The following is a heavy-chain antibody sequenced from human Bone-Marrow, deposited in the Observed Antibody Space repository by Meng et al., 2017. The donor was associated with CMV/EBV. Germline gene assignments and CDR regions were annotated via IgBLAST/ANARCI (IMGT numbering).Heavy chain of an antibody. D-gene: IGHD2-15*01. Sequence: ETLSLTCAASGFTFSTYWMSWARQAPGKGLEWVANIKQDGSKKYYVDSVRGRFTISRDNAGNSLYLEMNSLRVEDTAVYYCARVFPLGYCSGGSCGWGQGTLVTVSS. V-gene: IGHV3-7*01. CDR3: ARVFPLGYCSGGSCG. CDR2: IKQDGSKK. J-gene: IGHJ4*02. CDR1: GFTFSTYW.